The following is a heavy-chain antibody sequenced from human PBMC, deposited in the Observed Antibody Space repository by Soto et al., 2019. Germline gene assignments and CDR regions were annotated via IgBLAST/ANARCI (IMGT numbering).Heavy chain of an antibody. J-gene: IGHJ4*02. CDR3: ARDAGFGAYDF. CDR2: ISHTGTT. CDR1: GYSISSGYH. Sequence: MSLTVAVSGYSISSGYHWALVRQPPGNGLEWIATISHTGTTYYSLSLKSRATISIDTSKNQFSPKLSSVTAAETAVHYCARDAGFGAYDFWGQGTLVNVSS. V-gene: IGHV4-38-2*02. D-gene: IGHD3-10*01.